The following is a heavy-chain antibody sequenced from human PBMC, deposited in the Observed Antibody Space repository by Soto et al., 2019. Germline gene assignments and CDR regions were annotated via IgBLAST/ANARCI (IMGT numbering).Heavy chain of an antibody. V-gene: IGHV1-18*01. Sequence: QVQLVQSGAEVKKPGASVKVSCKTSGYSFNNYGISWVRQAPGQGLEWMGWIKPDNDDTDYAQKFQGRVTLTTEASTRTVYMDLRSLKSDDTAVYYCATDRGNSEYWGQGTLVTVSS. J-gene: IGHJ4*02. D-gene: IGHD6-13*01. CDR1: GYSFNNYG. CDR3: ATDRGNSEY. CDR2: IKPDNDDT.